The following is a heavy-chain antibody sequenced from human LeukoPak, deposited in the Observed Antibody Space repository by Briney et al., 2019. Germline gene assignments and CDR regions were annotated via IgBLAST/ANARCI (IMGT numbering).Heavy chain of an antibody. D-gene: IGHD4-17*01. CDR2: TNHRGST. J-gene: IGHJ1*01. CDR1: GGSFFGYF. Sequence: SESLPLTCAVYGGSFFGYFWSWMRQPPGKERDRIGETNHRGSTNYNASFKSRVTISVDTSKNHFSLKLSSVTAADTVVYYCARLDGDREYFQHWGQGTLVTVSS. V-gene: IGHV4-34*01. CDR3: ARLDGDREYFQH.